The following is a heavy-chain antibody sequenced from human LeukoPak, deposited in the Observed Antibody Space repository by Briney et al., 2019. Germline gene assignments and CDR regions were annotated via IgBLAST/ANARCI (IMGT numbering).Heavy chain of an antibody. CDR1: GFTFSSYS. CDR2: ISSSSSYI. Sequence: GGSLRLSCAASGFTFSSYSMNWVRQAPGKGLEWVSSISSSSSYIHYADSVKGRFTISRDNAKNSLYLQMNSLRAEDTAVYYCARDTRGIDYWGQGTLVTVSS. V-gene: IGHV3-21*01. CDR3: ARDTRGIDY. D-gene: IGHD3-10*01. J-gene: IGHJ4*02.